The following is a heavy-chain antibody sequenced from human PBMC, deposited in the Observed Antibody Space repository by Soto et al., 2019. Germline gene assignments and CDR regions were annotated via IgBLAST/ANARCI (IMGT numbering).Heavy chain of an antibody. J-gene: IGHJ4*02. CDR3: ARGEKTYGDFDY. CDR1: GGSISSSSYY. Sequence: SETLSLTCTVSGGSISSSSYYWGWIRQPPGKGLEWIGSIYYSGSTYYNPSLKSRVTISVDTSKNQFSLKLSSVTAADTAVYYCARGEKTYGDFDYWGQGTLVTVSS. V-gene: IGHV4-39*01. D-gene: IGHD4-17*01. CDR2: IYYSGST.